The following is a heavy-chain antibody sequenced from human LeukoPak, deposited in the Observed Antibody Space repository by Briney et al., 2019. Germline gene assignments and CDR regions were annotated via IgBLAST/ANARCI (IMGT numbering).Heavy chain of an antibody. D-gene: IGHD6-19*01. CDR2: IYSSGSA. V-gene: IGHV4-61*01. Sequence: SETLSLTCLVSGDSVSRTSYYYWRWIRQPPGKGLEWIGNIYSSGSANYNPSLKSRVTMSVDTSNNQFSLKLSSVTAADSAVYYCARFKSSGWYYFDYWGQGTLVTVSS. CDR1: GDSVSRTSYY. J-gene: IGHJ4*02. CDR3: ARFKSSGWYYFDY.